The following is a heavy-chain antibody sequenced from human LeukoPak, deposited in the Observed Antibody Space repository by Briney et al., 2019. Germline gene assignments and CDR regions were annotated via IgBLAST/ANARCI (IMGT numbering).Heavy chain of an antibody. J-gene: IGHJ4*02. Sequence: PGGSLRLSCEVSGFTFSSYEMNWVRQAPGKGLEWVSYISSSGSTIYYADSVQGRFIISRDNAKNSLYLQMNSLRAEDTAVYYCAKSGYNRFDYWGQGTLVTVSS. CDR3: AKSGYNRFDY. V-gene: IGHV3-48*03. D-gene: IGHD5-24*01. CDR1: GFTFSSYE. CDR2: ISSSGSTI.